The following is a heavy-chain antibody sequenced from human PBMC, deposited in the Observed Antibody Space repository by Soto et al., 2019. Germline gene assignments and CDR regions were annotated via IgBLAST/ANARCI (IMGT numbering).Heavy chain of an antibody. V-gene: IGHV3-74*01. CDR2: IKFDGSFT. CDR3: ASGLRTSVGVDV. CDR1: GFTFSDYW. D-gene: IGHD1-1*01. Sequence: EVQLVESGGGLVQPGGSLRLSCVASGFTFSDYWIHWVRQAPGKGLVWVSRIKFDGSFTSHADSVKGRFTISRDNARNTVHLLMDSLRAEETGVYYCASGLRTSVGVDVWGQGTTVTVSS. J-gene: IGHJ6*02.